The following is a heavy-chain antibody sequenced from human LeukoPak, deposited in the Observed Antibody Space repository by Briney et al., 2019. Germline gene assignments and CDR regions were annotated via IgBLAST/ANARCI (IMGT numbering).Heavy chain of an antibody. V-gene: IGHV1-69*13. J-gene: IGHJ4*02. CDR3: ARPTTAGDSSGYLYYFDY. CDR2: IIPIFGTA. Sequence: SVKVSCKSSGGTFSSNAIIWVRQAPGQGLEWMGGIIPIFGTANYAQKFQGRVTITADESTSTAYMELSSLRSGDTAVYYCARPTTAGDSSGYLYYFDYWGQGTLVTVSS. CDR1: GGTFSSNA. D-gene: IGHD3-22*01.